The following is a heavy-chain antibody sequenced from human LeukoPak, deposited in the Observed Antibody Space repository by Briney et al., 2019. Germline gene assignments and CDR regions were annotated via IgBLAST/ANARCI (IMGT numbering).Heavy chain of an antibody. CDR1: GYTFTGYY. Sequence: ASVKVSCKASGYTFTGYYMHWVRQAPGQGLEWMGWINPNSGGTNYAQKFQGRVTMTRDTSISTAHMELSRLRSDDTAVYYCARDRYYYGSGSYYRTVYYYYGMDVWGQGTTVTVSS. CDR3: ARDRYYYGSGSYYRTVYYYYGMDV. J-gene: IGHJ6*02. V-gene: IGHV1-2*02. D-gene: IGHD3-10*01. CDR2: INPNSGGT.